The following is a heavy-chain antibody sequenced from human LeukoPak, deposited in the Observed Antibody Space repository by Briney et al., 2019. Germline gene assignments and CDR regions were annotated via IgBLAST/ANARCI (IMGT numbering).Heavy chain of an antibody. J-gene: IGHJ4*02. V-gene: IGHV3-21*01. Sequence: GGSLRLSCAASGFTFSSYSMNWVRQAPGKGLEWDSSISSSSSYIYYADSVKGRFTISRDNAKNSLYLQMNSLRAEDTAVYYCARAHSSSSWGFDYWGQGTLVTVSS. CDR1: GFTFSSYS. D-gene: IGHD6-6*01. CDR3: ARAHSSSSWGFDY. CDR2: ISSSSSYI.